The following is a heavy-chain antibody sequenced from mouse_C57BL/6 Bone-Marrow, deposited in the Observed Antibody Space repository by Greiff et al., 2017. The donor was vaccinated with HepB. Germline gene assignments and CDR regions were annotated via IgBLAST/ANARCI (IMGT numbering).Heavy chain of an antibody. V-gene: IGHV5-17*01. J-gene: IGHJ2*01. CDR2: ISSGSSTI. CDR3: AREDSNGYYFDY. CDR1: GFTFSDYG. D-gene: IGHD2-5*01. Sequence: DVMLVESGGGLVKPGGSLKLSCAASGFTFSDYGMHWVRQAPEKGLEWVAYISSGSSTIYYADTVKGRFTISRDNAKNTLFLQMTSLRSEDTAMYYCAREDSNGYYFDYWGQGTTLTVSS.